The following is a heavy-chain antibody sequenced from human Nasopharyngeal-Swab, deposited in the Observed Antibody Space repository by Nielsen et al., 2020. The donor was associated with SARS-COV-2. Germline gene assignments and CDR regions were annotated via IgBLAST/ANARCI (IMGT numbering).Heavy chain of an antibody. CDR1: GFTFSSYD. CDR3: ATEERITMIVVVITKAFDI. CDR2: ISSSGSTI. J-gene: IGHJ3*02. V-gene: IGHV3-48*03. D-gene: IGHD3-22*01. Sequence: GESLKISCAASGFTFSSYDMNWVRQAPGKGLEWVSFISSSGSTIYYADSVKGRFTISRDNAKNSLYLQMNSLRAEDTAVYYCATEERITMIVVVITKAFDIWGQGTMVTASS.